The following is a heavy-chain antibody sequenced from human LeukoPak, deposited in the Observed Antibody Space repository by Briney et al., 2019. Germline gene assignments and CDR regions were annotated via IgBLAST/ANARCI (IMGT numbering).Heavy chain of an antibody. J-gene: IGHJ4*02. CDR2: VKGDGSEK. D-gene: IGHD6-6*01. CDR1: GFTFSTHW. CDR3: ATGRAAHLFDY. Sequence: PGGSLRLSCAASGFTFSTHWMIWVRQAPGQGLEWVANVKGDGSEKYYVDSVKGRFTISRDNAKNSLYLQMNSLRAEDTAVYYCATGRAAHLFDYWGQGTLVTVSS. V-gene: IGHV3-7*01.